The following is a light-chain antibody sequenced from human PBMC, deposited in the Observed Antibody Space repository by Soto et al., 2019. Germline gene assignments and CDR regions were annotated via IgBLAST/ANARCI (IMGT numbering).Light chain of an antibody. CDR1: QRVSSH. CDR2: GAS. J-gene: IGKJ5*01. Sequence: VLTQSPETRSHTPGETATLSCRDSQRVSSHLSWYQQRPGQAPRLLTYGASSRATGIPDRFSGSGSGTDFTLTISRLEPEDFAVYYCQQYGSSPITFGQGTRLEI. V-gene: IGKV3-20*01. CDR3: QQYGSSPIT.